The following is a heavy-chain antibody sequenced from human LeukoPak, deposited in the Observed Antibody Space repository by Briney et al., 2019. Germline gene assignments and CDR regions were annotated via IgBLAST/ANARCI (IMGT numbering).Heavy chain of an antibody. CDR1: GVSISSYY. J-gene: IGHJ4*02. CDR2: IYYSGST. D-gene: IGHD6-13*01. Sequence: PSETLSLTCTVSGVSISSYYWSWIRQPPGKGLEWIGYIYYSGSTNYNPSLKSRVTISVDTSRNQFSLKLSSVTAADTAVYYCARHGYSSSWSTFFDYWGQGTLVTVSS. CDR3: ARHGYSSSWSTFFDY. V-gene: IGHV4-59*08.